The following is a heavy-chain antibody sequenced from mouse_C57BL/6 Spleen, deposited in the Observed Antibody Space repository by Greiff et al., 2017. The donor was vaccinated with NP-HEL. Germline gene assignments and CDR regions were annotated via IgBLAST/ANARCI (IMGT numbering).Heavy chain of an antibody. V-gene: IGHV5-4*01. CDR1: GFTFSSYA. J-gene: IGHJ1*03. CDR2: ISDGGSYT. CDR3: ARQDDGYLRYWYFDV. Sequence: EVQRVESGGGLVKPGGSLKLSCAASGFTFSSYAMSWVRQTPEKRLEWVATISDGGSYTYYPDNVKGRFTISRDNAKNNLYLQMSHLKSEDTAMYYCARQDDGYLRYWYFDVWGTGTTVTVSS. D-gene: IGHD2-3*01.